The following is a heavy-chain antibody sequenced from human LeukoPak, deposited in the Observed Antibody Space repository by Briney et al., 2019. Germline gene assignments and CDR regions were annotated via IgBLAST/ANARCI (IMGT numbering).Heavy chain of an antibody. CDR1: GGSISSSSYY. J-gene: IGHJ6*03. CDR3: ARNLYSSSWYYYYYYMDV. CDR2: IYYSGST. V-gene: IGHV4-39*07. D-gene: IGHD6-13*01. Sequence: PSETLPLTCTVSGGSISSSSYYWGWIRQPPGKGLEWIGSIYYSGSTYYNPSLKSRVTISVDTSKNQFSLKLSSVTAADTAVYYCARNLYSSSWYYYYYYMDVWGKGTTVTVSS.